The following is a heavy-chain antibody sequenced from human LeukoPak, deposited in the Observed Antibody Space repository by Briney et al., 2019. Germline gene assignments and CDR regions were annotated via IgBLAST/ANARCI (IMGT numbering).Heavy chain of an antibody. V-gene: IGHV4-4*07. CDR3: ARSFDTNAFDI. J-gene: IGHJ3*02. CDR2: IYSSGNT. D-gene: IGHD2/OR15-2a*01. CDR1: GDTISIYY. Sequence: SETLSLTCTVSGDTISIYYWSWIRQPAGRGLEWIGRIYSSGNTNYNPSLKSRVTMPVDTSNNQFSLNLRSATTADTAVYYCARSFDTNAFDIWGHGTMVTVSS.